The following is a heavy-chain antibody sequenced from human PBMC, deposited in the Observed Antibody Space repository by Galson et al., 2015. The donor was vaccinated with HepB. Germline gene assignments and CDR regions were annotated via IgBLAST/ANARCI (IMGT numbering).Heavy chain of an antibody. V-gene: IGHV1-46*01. CDR3: ARENQNYYYYYGMDV. J-gene: IGHJ6*02. D-gene: IGHD1-14*01. CDR2: INPSGGST. CDR1: GYTFTSYY. Sequence: SVKVSCKASGYTFTSYYMHWVRQAPGQGLEWMGIINPSGGSTSYAQKFQGRVTMTRDTSTSTVYMELSSLRSEDTAVYYCARENQNYYYYYGMDVWGQGTTVTVSS.